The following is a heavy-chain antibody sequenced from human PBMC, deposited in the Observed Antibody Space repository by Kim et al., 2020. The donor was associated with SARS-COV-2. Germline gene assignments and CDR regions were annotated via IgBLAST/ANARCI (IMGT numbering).Heavy chain of an antibody. Sequence: THAQGLAGRFAFSLDTSVSTAYLQISSLKAEDTAVYYCARAGSGLGGGDYWGQGTLVTVSS. D-gene: IGHD6-19*01. J-gene: IGHJ4*02. CDR3: ARAGSGLGGGDY. V-gene: IGHV7-4-1*02.